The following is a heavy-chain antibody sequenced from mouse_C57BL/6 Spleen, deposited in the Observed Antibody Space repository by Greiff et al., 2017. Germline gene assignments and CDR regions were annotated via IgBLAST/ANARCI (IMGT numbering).Heavy chain of an antibody. CDR2: ISDGGSYT. CDR3: ARGDYGSRGDRFAY. D-gene: IGHD1-1*01. V-gene: IGHV5-4*03. CDR1: GFTFSSYA. Sequence: DVKLVESGGGLVKPGGSLKLSCAASGFTFSSYAMSWVRQTPEKRLEWVATISDGGSYTYYPDNVKGRFTISRDNAKNNLYLQMSHLKSEDTAMYYCARGDYGSRGDRFAYWGQGTLVTVSA. J-gene: IGHJ3*01.